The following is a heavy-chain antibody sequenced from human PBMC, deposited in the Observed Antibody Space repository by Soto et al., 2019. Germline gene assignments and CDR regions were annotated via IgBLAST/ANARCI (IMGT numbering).Heavy chain of an antibody. Sequence: PGGSLRLSCAASGFTFSSYAMSWVRQAPGKGLECVSAISGSGGSTYYADSVKGRFTISRDNSKNTLYLQMNSLRAEDTAVYYCAKARSGFDYYKDVWGKGTTVTVSS. CDR3: AKARSGFDYYKDV. D-gene: IGHD3-3*01. CDR2: ISGSGGST. CDR1: GFTFSSYA. V-gene: IGHV3-23*01. J-gene: IGHJ6*03.